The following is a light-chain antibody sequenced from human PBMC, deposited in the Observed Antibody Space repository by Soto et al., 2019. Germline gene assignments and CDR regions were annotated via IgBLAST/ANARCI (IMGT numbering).Light chain of an antibody. CDR1: QSIRSN. V-gene: IGKV3-15*01. CDR3: QQYNNWPALT. Sequence: EIVMTQSPATLSVSPGERATLSCRASQSIRSNLAWYQQKPGQAPRLLIYSASTTATGIPARFSGSGSGTEFTLTISSLQSEDFAVYYCQQYNNWPALTFGGGTKVEIK. J-gene: IGKJ4*01. CDR2: SAS.